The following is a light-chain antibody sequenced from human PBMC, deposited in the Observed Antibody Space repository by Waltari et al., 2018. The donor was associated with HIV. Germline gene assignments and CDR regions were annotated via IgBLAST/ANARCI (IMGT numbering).Light chain of an antibody. J-gene: IGLJ3*02. CDR1: ALPKQS. CDR3: QAADSSGTYKGNWV. CDR2: KDS. Sequence: SYELTQPPSVSVSPGQTARITCPGDALPKQSAYSYQQKPGQAPVLVIYKDSERPSGIPERFSGSSSGTTVTLTISGVQAEDEADYYCQAADSSGTYKGNWVFGGGTKLTVL. V-gene: IGLV3-25*03.